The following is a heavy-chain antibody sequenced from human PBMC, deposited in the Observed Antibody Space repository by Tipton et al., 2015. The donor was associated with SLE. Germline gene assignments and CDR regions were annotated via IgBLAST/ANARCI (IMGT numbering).Heavy chain of an antibody. D-gene: IGHD3-10*01. J-gene: IGHJ3*02. V-gene: IGHV4-59*12. CDR3: ARDSGADAFDI. CDR1: GGSISSYY. CDR2: ISYSGST. Sequence: TLSLTCTVSGGSISSYYWSWIRQPPGKGLEWIGYISYSGSTNYNPSLKSRVTISVDTSKNQFSLKLSPVTAADTAVYYCARDSGADAFDIWGQGTMVTVSS.